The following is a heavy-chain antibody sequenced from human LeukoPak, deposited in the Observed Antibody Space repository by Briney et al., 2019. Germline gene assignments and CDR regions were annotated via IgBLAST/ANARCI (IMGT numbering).Heavy chain of an antibody. J-gene: IGHJ3*02. V-gene: IGHV5-51*01. CDR3: ARYSSPVIDAFDI. CDR1: GYSFSNYW. CDR2: IYPGDSDT. Sequence: GESLKISCMGSGYSFSNYWVGWGRQMPGKGLEWMGIIYPGDSDTRYSPSFQGQVTISADKSISTAYLQWSSLKASDTAMYYCARYSSPVIDAFDIWGQGTMVTVSS. D-gene: IGHD6-13*01.